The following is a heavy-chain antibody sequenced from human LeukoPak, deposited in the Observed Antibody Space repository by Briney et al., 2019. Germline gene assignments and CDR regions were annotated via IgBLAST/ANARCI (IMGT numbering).Heavy chain of an antibody. V-gene: IGHV1-2*02. CDR3: ATATVSHTRDP. CDR1: GYTVSDFY. Sequence: ASVKVSCQASGYTVSDFYLHWVRHAHGHGLELMGWINPYSDALIYAERFQGRVTMTWDTSTGTGYMQLTRLTPDDTAVYYCATATVSHTRDPWGQGTLVTVSS. D-gene: IGHD4-11*01. J-gene: IGHJ5*02. CDR2: INPYSDAL.